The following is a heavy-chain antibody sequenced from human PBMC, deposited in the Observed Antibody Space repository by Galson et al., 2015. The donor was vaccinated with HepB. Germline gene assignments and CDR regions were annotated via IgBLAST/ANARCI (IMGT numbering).Heavy chain of an antibody. V-gene: IGHV1-69*13. D-gene: IGHD3-10*01. J-gene: IGHJ4*02. CDR1: GGTFSSYA. CDR3: ARENYGSGYFDY. Sequence: SVKVSCKASGGTFSSYAISWVRQAPGQGLEWMGGVIPIFGTANYAQKFQGRVTITADESTSTAYMELSSLRSEDTAVYYCARENYGSGYFDYWGQGTLVTVSS. CDR2: VIPIFGTA.